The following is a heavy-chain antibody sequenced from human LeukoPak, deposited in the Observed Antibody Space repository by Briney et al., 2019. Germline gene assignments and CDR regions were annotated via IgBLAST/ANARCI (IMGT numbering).Heavy chain of an antibody. CDR2: ISSSSSYI. CDR3: AKTRPGIAVADLGWFDP. V-gene: IGHV3-21*01. J-gene: IGHJ5*02. D-gene: IGHD6-19*01. Sequence: GGSLRLSCAASGFTFSDYYMTWVRQAPGKGLEWVSSISSSSSYIYYADSVKGRFTISRDNAKNSLYLQMNSLRAEDTAVYYCAKTRPGIAVADLGWFDPWGQGTLVTVSS. CDR1: GFTFSDYY.